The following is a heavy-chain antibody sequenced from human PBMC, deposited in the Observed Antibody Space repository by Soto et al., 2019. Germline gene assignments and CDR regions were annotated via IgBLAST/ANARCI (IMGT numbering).Heavy chain of an antibody. Sequence: QVQLVESGGGVVQPGRSLRLSCAASGFTFSSYAMHWVRQAPGKGLEWVAVISYDGSNKYYADSVKGRFTISRDNSKNTLYLEKNSLRAEDTAVYYCARDQYSSSPLYYYYGMDVWGQGTTVTVSS. V-gene: IGHV3-30-3*01. CDR2: ISYDGSNK. CDR1: GFTFSSYA. J-gene: IGHJ6*02. CDR3: ARDQYSSSPLYYYYGMDV. D-gene: IGHD6-6*01.